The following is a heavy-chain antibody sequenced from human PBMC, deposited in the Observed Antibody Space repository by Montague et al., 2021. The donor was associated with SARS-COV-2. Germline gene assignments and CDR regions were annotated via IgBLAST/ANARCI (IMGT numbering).Heavy chain of an antibody. V-gene: IGHV4-59*08. CDR2: IYYSGST. J-gene: IGHJ6*02. CDR3: ARPKSFDWLLIPKVGYYCMEV. D-gene: IGHD3-9*01. Sequence: SETLSLTCTVSGGSISSYYWSWIRQPPGKGLEWIGYIYYSGSTNYNPSLKSRVTISVDTSKNQFSLKLSSVTAADTAVYYCARPKSFDWLLIPKVGYYCMEVWGQGTTVTVSS. CDR1: GGSISSYY.